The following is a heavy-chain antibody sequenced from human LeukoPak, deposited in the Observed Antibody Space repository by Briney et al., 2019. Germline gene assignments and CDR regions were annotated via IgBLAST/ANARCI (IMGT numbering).Heavy chain of an antibody. Sequence: GRSLRLSCGASGFTFDDYAMHWVRQAPGKGLEWVSCISWNSGSIGYADSVKGRFTISRDNAKNSLYLQMNSLRAEDTALYYCAKDMSHSSGWQYYYYGMDVWGQGTTVTVSS. CDR2: ISWNSGSI. CDR1: GFTFDDYA. J-gene: IGHJ6*02. V-gene: IGHV3-9*01. CDR3: AKDMSHSSGWQYYYYGMDV. D-gene: IGHD6-19*01.